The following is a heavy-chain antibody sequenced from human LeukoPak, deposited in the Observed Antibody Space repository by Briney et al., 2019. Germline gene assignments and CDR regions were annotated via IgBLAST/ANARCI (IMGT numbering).Heavy chain of an antibody. J-gene: IGHJ5*02. D-gene: IGHD3-9*01. CDR3: AKGRYFDWLSWFDP. Sequence: GGTLRLSCAASGFIFSNYGMSWVRQAPGKGLEWVSEISGSGGSTYYADSVKGRFTISRDNSKNTLYLQMNSLRAEDTAVYYCAKGRYFDWLSWFDPWGQGTLVTVSS. CDR2: ISGSGGST. CDR1: GFIFSNYG. V-gene: IGHV3-23*01.